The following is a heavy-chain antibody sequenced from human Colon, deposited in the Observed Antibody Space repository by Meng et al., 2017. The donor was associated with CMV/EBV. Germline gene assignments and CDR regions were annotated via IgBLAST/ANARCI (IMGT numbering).Heavy chain of an antibody. J-gene: IGHJ6*02. CDR2: INDFGSI. CDR1: GGSLRNYY. Sequence: SETLSLTCGLSGGSLRNYYWSWIRQSPGKGLEWIGVINDFGSINYNPSVRSRVTISVDKSKNQFSLKLISVTAADTAVYYCARVWGRGGLTNGLDVWGQGTRVTVSS. CDR3: ARVWGRGGLTNGLDV. V-gene: IGHV4-34*01. D-gene: IGHD3-16*01.